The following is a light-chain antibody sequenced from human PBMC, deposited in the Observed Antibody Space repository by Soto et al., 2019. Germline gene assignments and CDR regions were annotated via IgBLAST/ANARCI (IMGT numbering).Light chain of an antibody. Sequence: QSVLTQPPSASGTPGQRVTTSCSGSSSNIGSNTVNWYQQLPGTAPKLLIYTNNQRPSGVPDRFSGSKSGTSASLAISGLQSEDEADYYCAAWDDSLSGLVFGGGTQLTVL. CDR2: TNN. CDR3: AAWDDSLSGLV. CDR1: SSNIGSNT. J-gene: IGLJ7*01. V-gene: IGLV1-44*01.